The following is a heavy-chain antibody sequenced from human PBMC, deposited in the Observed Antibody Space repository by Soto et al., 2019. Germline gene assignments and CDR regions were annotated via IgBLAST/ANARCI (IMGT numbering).Heavy chain of an antibody. V-gene: IGHV1-8*01. J-gene: IGHJ3*02. Sequence: ASVKVSCKASGYTFTSYDINWVRQATGQGLEWMGWMNPSGGSTTYAQKFQGRVTMTRDTSTYTVYMELSSLRSEDTAVYYCARGGYYFDSSRYRGIDAFDIWGQGTMVTVSS. D-gene: IGHD3-22*01. CDR1: GYTFTSYD. CDR3: ARGGYYFDSSRYRGIDAFDI. CDR2: MNPSGGST.